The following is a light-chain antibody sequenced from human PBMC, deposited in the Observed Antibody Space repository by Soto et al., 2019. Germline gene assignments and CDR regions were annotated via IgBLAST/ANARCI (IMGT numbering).Light chain of an antibody. J-gene: IGKJ1*01. CDR3: QQSFYAPPT. CDR2: EAS. V-gene: IGKV1-39*01. CDR1: XXXXTY. Sequence: DIXVXQSPSSLXAXXXDXVTXXXXASXXXXTYLTWYQQKPGKAPKLLIYEASDLQSGVPSRFSGSGSGTDFSLTITSLQPEDFATYYCQQSFYAPPTFGQGTKVEIK.